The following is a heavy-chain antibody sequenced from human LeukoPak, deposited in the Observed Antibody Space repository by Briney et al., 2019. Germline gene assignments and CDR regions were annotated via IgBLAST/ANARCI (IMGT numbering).Heavy chain of an antibody. CDR2: IYYSGST. D-gene: IGHD6-19*01. CDR3: ARQGVTVAGKFDS. Sequence: SETLSLTCTVSGGSISSYYWSWIRQPPGKGLEWIGYIYYSGSTNYNPSLKSRVTISVDTSKNQFSLKLSSVTAADTAVYYCARQGVTVAGKFDSGGQGTLVTVSS. J-gene: IGHJ4*02. V-gene: IGHV4-59*08. CDR1: GGSISSYY.